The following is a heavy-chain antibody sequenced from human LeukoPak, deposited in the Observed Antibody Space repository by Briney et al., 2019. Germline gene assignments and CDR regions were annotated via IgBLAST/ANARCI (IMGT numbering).Heavy chain of an antibody. D-gene: IGHD5-24*01. CDR3: ARHPASRDGHNLRPGYFDY. V-gene: IGHV4-39*01. Sequence: SETLSLTCTVSGGSISSSSYYWGWIRQPPGKGLEWIGSIYYSGSTYYNPSPKSRVTISVDTSKNQFSLKLSSVTAADTAVYYCARHPASRDGHNLRPGYFDYWGQGTLVTVSS. CDR1: GGSISSSSYY. CDR2: IYYSGST. J-gene: IGHJ4*02.